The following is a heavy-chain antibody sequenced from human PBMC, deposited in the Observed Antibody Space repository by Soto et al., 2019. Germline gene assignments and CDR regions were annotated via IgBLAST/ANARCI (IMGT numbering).Heavy chain of an antibody. CDR3: AKDPQYDFWSGYYNSAMDV. CDR1: GFTFSSYA. J-gene: IGHJ6*02. CDR2: IGGSGEST. V-gene: IGHV3-23*01. D-gene: IGHD3-3*01. Sequence: GGSLRLSCSASGFTFSSYAMNWVRQAPGKGLEWVSGIGGSGESTYYPDSVKGRFTISRDNSKNTLYLEMNSLRVEDTAVYYCAKDPQYDFWSGYYNSAMDVWGQGTTVTVS.